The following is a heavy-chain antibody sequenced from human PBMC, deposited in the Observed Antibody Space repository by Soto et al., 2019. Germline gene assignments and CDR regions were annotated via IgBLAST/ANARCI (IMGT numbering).Heavy chain of an antibody. J-gene: IGHJ4*02. CDR1: GGSVSSGSYY. D-gene: IGHD3-22*01. V-gene: IGHV4-61*01. CDR3: ARVPGRWYDSSGYSFDY. Sequence: KASETLSLTCTVSGGSVSSGSYYWSWIRQPPGKGLEWIGYIYYSGSTNYNPSLKSRVTISVDTSKNQFSLKLSSVTAADTAVYYCARVPGRWYDSSGYSFDYWGQGTLVTVSS. CDR2: IYYSGST.